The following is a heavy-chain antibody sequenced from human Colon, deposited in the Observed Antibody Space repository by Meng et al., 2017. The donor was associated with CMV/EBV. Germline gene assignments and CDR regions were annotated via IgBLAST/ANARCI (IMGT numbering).Heavy chain of an antibody. CDR3: AKRDTIFWDY. Sequence: EVNLLGPGGGLVQPGGSLRRSCAGSGFTFSSYGMSWVRQAPGKGLEWVSTISSSGGTTYYSDSLKGRFTISRDNSKNTLYLQMNSLRAEDTAIYYCAKRDTIFWDYWGQGTLVTVSS. CDR1: GFTFSSYG. V-gene: IGHV3-23*01. J-gene: IGHJ4*02. CDR2: ISSSGGTT. D-gene: IGHD3-3*01.